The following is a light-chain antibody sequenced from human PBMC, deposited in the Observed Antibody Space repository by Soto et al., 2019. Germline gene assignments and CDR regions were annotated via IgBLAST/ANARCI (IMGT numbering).Light chain of an antibody. CDR3: QQYSTYPLT. V-gene: IGKV1-5*01. CDR1: QSITTF. CDR2: DAS. Sequence: GDSVTITCRASQSITTFLAWYQQKPGKAPQILIYDASKLEPGVPSRLSGGGSGTEFTLPISSLQPDDFATYYCQQYSTYPLTFGGGTKVDIK. J-gene: IGKJ4*01.